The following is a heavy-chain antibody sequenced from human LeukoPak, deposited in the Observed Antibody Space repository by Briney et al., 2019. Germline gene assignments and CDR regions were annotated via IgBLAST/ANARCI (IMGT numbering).Heavy chain of an antibody. CDR1: GFTFSSYA. V-gene: IGHV3-30*04. D-gene: IGHD2-15*01. CDR3: ARDSRYCSGGSCYSGLVQHNYYFDY. Sequence: GRSLRLSCAASGFTFSSYAMHRVRQAPGKGLEWVAVISYDGSNKYYADSVKGRFTISRDNSKNTLYLQMNSLRAEDTAVYYCARDSRYCSGGSCYSGLVQHNYYFDYWGQGTLVTVSS. J-gene: IGHJ4*02. CDR2: ISYDGSNK.